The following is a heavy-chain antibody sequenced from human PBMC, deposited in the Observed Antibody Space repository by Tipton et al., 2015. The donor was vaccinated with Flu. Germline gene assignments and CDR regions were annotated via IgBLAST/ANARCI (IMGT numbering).Heavy chain of an antibody. D-gene: IGHD3-10*01. V-gene: IGHV3-48*03. J-gene: IGHJ4*02. CDR3: ARDRGYYGSGIHYFDY. Sequence: SLRLSCAASGFTFSSYEMNWVRQAPGKGLEWVSYISSSGSTIYYADSVKGRFTISRDNAKNTLYLQMNSLRAEDTAVYYCARDRGYYGSGIHYFDYWGQGTLVTVSS. CDR2: ISSSGSTI. CDR1: GFTFSSYE.